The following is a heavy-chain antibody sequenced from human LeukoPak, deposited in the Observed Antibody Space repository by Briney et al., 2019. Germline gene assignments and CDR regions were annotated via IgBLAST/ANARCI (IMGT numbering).Heavy chain of an antibody. CDR2: INHSGST. J-gene: IGHJ6*02. V-gene: IGHV4-34*01. CDR3: ARGRNYYGSGRPKHYGMDV. D-gene: IGHD3-10*01. CDR1: GGSFSGYY. Sequence: PSETLSLTCAVYGGSFSGYYWSWIRQPPGKGLEWIGEINHSGSTNYNPSLKSRVTISVDTSKNQFSLKLSSVTAADTAVYYCARGRNYYGSGRPKHYGMDVWGQGTTVTVSS.